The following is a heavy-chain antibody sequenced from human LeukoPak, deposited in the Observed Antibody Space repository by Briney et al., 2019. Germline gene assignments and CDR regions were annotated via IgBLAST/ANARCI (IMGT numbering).Heavy chain of an antibody. J-gene: IGHJ4*02. CDR2: IRTYNYNT. CDR1: GYTFTSYG. CDR3: AREINVCSSTSCYDSFDY. D-gene: IGHD2-2*01. V-gene: IGHV1-18*01. Sequence: ASVKVSCKASGYTFTSYGISWVRQAPRQGLEWMGWIRTYNYNTNYAQKLQGRVTMTTDTSTSTAYMELRSLRSDDTAVYYCAREINVCSSTSCYDSFDYWGQGTLVTVSS.